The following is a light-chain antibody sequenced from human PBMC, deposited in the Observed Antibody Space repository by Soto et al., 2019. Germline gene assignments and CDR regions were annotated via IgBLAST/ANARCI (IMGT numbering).Light chain of an antibody. CDR2: AAS. Sequence: DIQMTQSPSSLSASVGDRVTITCRASQSISSYLNWYQQKPGKAPKLLIYAASSLQSGVPSRFSGSGSGTDFTLTISSLQPEDFATYYCKQSYSTPASFGGGTKVEIK. V-gene: IGKV1-39*01. J-gene: IGKJ4*01. CDR3: KQSYSTPAS. CDR1: QSISSY.